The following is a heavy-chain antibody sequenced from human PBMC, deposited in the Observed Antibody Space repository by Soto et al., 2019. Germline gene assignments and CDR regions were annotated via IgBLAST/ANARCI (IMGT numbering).Heavy chain of an antibody. CDR1: GFTFSSYA. V-gene: IGHV3-23*01. CDR2: ISGSGDST. Sequence: EVQLLESGGGLVQPGGSLRLSCAASGFTFSSYAMRWVRQAPGKGLEWVSAISGSGDSTYYADSVKGRFTTSRDNSKNTLYLQMNRLRAEDTAVYYCARRGSGSYYDYWGQGTLVTVSS. J-gene: IGHJ4*02. CDR3: ARRGSGSYYDY. D-gene: IGHD1-26*01.